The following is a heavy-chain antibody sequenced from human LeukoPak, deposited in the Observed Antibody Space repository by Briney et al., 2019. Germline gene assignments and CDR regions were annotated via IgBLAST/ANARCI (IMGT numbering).Heavy chain of an antibody. CDR3: ARAPFGSGTHDTFDI. Sequence: ASVKVSCKASGYTFTSYGITWVRQAPGLGLEWMGWISTYNGNTKYAQTLQGRVTMTTDTSTSTAYMELRSLRSDDTAVYYCARAPFGSGTHDTFDIWGQGTMVTVSS. V-gene: IGHV1-18*01. D-gene: IGHD3-10*01. J-gene: IGHJ3*02. CDR2: ISTYNGNT. CDR1: GYTFTSYG.